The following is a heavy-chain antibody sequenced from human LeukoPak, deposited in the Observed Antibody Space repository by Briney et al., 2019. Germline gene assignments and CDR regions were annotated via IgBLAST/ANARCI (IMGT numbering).Heavy chain of an antibody. V-gene: IGHV3-7*01. Sequence: GGSLRLSCGTSGLSFSNSYMSWVRQGPGQGLEWVATIWPDGSEKKYMDSLRDRFNVSRDNARVLLFVQMESRSVEDTVVYVCARLLGFVTTLDYWGQGALVSVSS. CDR2: IWPDGSEK. CDR1: GLSFSNSY. D-gene: IGHD4-17*01. J-gene: IGHJ4*02. CDR3: ARLLGFVTTLDY.